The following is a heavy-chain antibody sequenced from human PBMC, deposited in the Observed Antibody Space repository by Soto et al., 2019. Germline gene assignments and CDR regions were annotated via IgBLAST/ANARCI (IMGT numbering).Heavy chain of an antibody. CDR1: GGSISSYY. CDR2: IYYSGST. V-gene: IGHV4-59*01. J-gene: IGHJ5*02. CDR3: ARQRGYSYGFVDP. D-gene: IGHD5-18*01. Sequence: PSETLSLTCTVSGGSISSYYWSWIRQPPGKGLEWIGYIYYSGSTNYNPSLKSRVTISVDTSKNQFSLKLSSVTAADTAVYYCARQRGYSYGFVDPWGQGTLVTVSS.